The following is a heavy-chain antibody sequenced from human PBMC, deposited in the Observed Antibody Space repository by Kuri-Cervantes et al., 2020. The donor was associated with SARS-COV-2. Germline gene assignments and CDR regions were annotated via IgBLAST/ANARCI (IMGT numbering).Heavy chain of an antibody. V-gene: IGHV1-69*05. Sequence: SVKVSCKASGGTFSSYAISWVRQAPGQGLEWMGGIIPIFGTANYAQKFQGRVTITTDESTSTAYMELSSRRSEDTAVYYCARDPSTYRAAAGYFDYWGQGTLVTVSS. CDR1: GGTFSSYA. J-gene: IGHJ4*02. CDR3: ARDPSTYRAAAGYFDY. CDR2: IIPIFGTA. D-gene: IGHD6-13*01.